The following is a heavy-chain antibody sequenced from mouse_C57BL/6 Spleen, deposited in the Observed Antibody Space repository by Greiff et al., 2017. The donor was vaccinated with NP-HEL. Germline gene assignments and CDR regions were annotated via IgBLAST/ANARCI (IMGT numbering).Heavy chain of an antibody. Sequence: VQLQQSGAELVMPGASVKLSCKASGYTFTSYWMHWVKQRPGQGLEWIGEIDPSDSYTNYNQKFKGKSTLTVDKSSSTAYMQLSSLTSEDSAVYYCARSGGNFAYWGQGTLVTVSA. V-gene: IGHV1-69*01. D-gene: IGHD1-1*02. J-gene: IGHJ3*01. CDR2: IDPSDSYT. CDR3: ARSGGNFAY. CDR1: GYTFTSYW.